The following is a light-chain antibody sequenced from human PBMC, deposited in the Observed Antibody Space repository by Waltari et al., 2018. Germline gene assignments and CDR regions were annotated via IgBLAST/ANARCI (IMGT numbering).Light chain of an antibody. CDR2: LNSDGSH. Sequence: QLVLTQSPSASASLGASVKLTCTLSSGHTNYAIAWHQQQPEKGPRYLMKLNSDGSHTKGDGIPDRFSGSSSGADLYLTISSLQSEEEADYYCQTWATGIQVFGGGTKLTVL. J-gene: IGLJ2*01. CDR1: SGHTNYA. CDR3: QTWATGIQV. V-gene: IGLV4-69*01.